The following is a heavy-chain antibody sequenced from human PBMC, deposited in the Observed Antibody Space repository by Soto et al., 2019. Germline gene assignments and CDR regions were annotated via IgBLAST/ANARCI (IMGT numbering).Heavy chain of an antibody. CDR2: IKQDGSEK. Sequence: ASLLLSCAASGFTFSSYWMSWVRQAPGKGLEWVANIKQDGSEKYYVDSVKGRFTISRDNAKNSLYLQMNSLRAEDTAVYYCARAGGSSGWYYLDYWGQGTLVTVSS. CDR3: ARAGGSSGWYYLDY. J-gene: IGHJ4*02. V-gene: IGHV3-7*01. CDR1: GFTFSSYW. D-gene: IGHD6-19*01.